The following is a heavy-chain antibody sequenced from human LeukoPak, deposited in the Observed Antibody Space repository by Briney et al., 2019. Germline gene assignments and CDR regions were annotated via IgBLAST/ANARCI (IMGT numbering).Heavy chain of an antibody. V-gene: IGHV4-4*02. J-gene: IGHJ5*02. CDR3: AREIKRLLWFGEYSNWFDP. D-gene: IGHD3-10*01. Sequence: PSGTLSLTCAVSGGSISSSNWWSWVRQPPGKGLEWIGEIYHSGSTNYNPSLKSRVTISVDKSKNQFSLKLSSVTAADTAVYYCAREIKRLLWFGEYSNWFDPWGQGTLVTVSS. CDR1: GGSISSSNW. CDR2: IYHSGST.